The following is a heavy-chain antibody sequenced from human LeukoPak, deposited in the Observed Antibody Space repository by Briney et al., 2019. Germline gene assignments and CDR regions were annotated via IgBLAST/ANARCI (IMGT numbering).Heavy chain of an antibody. D-gene: IGHD3-3*01. Sequence: PGGSLRLSCAASGFTFSSYAMSWVRQAPGRGLEWVSAISGSGGITYYAESVKGRFTISRDNSKNTLYLQMNSLRAEDTAVYYCAKDQGHNRYYDFWSGYYGFDYWGQGTLVTVSS. J-gene: IGHJ4*02. CDR3: AKDQGHNRYYDFWSGYYGFDY. CDR1: GFTFSSYA. CDR2: ISGSGGIT. V-gene: IGHV3-23*01.